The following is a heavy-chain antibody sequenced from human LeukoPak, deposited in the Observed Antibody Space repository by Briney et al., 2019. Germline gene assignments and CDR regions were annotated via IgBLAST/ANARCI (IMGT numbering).Heavy chain of an antibody. V-gene: IGHV3-30*18. CDR2: ISYDGRNK. D-gene: IGHD6-19*01. CDR3: AKGSLQWLAFYDALDF. J-gene: IGHJ3*01. Sequence: GGSLRLSCAASGFSFNTFGMHWVRQAPGKGLEWVAAISYDGRNKYYADSVKGRFTISRDNSKNTVYLQMNSLRPEDTAVYYCAKGSLQWLAFYDALDFWGQGTMVSVSS. CDR1: GFSFNTFG.